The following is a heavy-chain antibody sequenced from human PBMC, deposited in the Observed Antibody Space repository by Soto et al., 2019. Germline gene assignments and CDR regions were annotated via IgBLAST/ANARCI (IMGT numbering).Heavy chain of an antibody. CDR1: GYTFTSYG. D-gene: IGHD3-10*01. Sequence: ASVKVSCQASGYTFTSYGISWVRQAPGQGLEWMGWISAYNGNTNYAQKLQGRVTMTTDTSTSTAYMELRSLRSDDTAVYYCARGPRITMVRGVIDYWGQGTLVTVSS. CDR3: ARGPRITMVRGVIDY. CDR2: ISAYNGNT. J-gene: IGHJ4*02. V-gene: IGHV1-18*01.